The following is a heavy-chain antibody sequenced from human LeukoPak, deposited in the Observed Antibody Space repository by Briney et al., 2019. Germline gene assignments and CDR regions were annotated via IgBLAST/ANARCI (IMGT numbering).Heavy chain of an antibody. CDR2: IKQDGNEK. J-gene: IGHJ4*02. D-gene: IGHD5-12*01. CDR1: GFTFRSYW. CDR3: ARDAGNSGYDLFDF. Sequence: GGCLRLSCAASGFTFRSYWMTWVRQAPGKGLEWVANIKQDGNEKNYVDSVKCRFTISRDNAKNSLYLQMNSLRVEDTAVYYCARDAGNSGYDLFDFWGQGTLVPVSS. V-gene: IGHV3-7*04.